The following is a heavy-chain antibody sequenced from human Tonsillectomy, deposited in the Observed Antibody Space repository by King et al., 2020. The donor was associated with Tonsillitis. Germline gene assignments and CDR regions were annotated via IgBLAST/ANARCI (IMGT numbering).Heavy chain of an antibody. V-gene: IGHV3-15*05. J-gene: IGHJ3*02. Sequence: VQLVESGGGLVNPGGSLTLSCAASGFTFSYAWMSWVRQIPGGGLEWVGRINTRTNGETTDYAAPVKGRFTVSRDDSRNTVYLHMNSVKTEDTAIYYCGGSPWGAAFDIWGQGTRVTVSS. CDR2: INTRTNGETT. CDR1: GFTFSYAW. D-gene: IGHD1-26*01. CDR3: GGSPWGAAFDI.